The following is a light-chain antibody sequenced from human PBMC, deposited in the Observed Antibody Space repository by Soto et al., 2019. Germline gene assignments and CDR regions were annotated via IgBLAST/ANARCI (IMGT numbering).Light chain of an antibody. CDR3: QQSYKTPQT. J-gene: IGKJ1*01. CDR1: QTIISW. CDR2: TAS. V-gene: IGKV1-39*01. Sequence: DIQMTQSPSTLSGSVGDRVTITCRASQTIISWLAWYQQKPGKPPKLLIYTASTLPSGVPSRFSGSRPGTNFTLTINSLQPEDFATYYCQQSYKTPQTFGQGTKVDIK.